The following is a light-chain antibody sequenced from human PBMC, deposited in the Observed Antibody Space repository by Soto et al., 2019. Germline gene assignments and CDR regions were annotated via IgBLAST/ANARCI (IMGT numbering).Light chain of an antibody. CDR1: QGIGTY. Sequence: QLSQSPCSLSASVGDTVTVTXRASQGIGTYLVWYQQKRGKAPTVLIYASSTLQTGVPSRFSGSGSGTDFSLTICSLHPEDVAPYYCQQVDSYPRTFGQGTKVDIK. J-gene: IGKJ1*01. CDR2: ASS. CDR3: QQVDSYPRT. V-gene: IGKV1-9*01.